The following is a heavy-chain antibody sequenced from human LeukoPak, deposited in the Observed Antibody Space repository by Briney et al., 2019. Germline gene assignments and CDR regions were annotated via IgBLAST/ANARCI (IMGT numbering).Heavy chain of an antibody. J-gene: IGHJ4*02. CDR2: ISSSSSTM. V-gene: IGHV3-48*04. Sequence: PGGSLRLSCAASGFTFSSYSMNWVRQAPGKGLEWVSYISSSSSTMYYADSVKGRFTISRDNAKNSLYLQMNSLRAEDTAVYYCARDLGGASGLDYWGQGTLVTVSS. D-gene: IGHD3-16*01. CDR3: ARDLGGASGLDY. CDR1: GFTFSSYS.